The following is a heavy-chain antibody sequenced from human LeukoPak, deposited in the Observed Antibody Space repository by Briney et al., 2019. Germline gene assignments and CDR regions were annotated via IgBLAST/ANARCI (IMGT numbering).Heavy chain of an antibody. V-gene: IGHV4-34*01. CDR3: ARDRGSGWYDY. D-gene: IGHD6-19*01. J-gene: IGHJ4*02. CDR2: VNHSGST. CDR1: GGSFSGYY. Sequence: SETLSLTCAVYGGSFSGYYWSWIRQPPGKGLEWIGEVNHSGSTNYNPSLKSRVTISVDTSKNQFSLKLSSVTAADTAVYYCARDRGSGWYDYWGQGTLVTVSS.